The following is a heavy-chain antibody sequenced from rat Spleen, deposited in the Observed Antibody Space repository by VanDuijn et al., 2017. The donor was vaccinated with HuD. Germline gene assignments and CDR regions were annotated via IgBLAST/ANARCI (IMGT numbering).Heavy chain of an antibody. CDR2: ISYEGSST. CDR1: GFTFSDHY. Sequence: EVQLVESGGGLVQPGRSMKLSCAASGFTFSDHYMAWVRQAPKKGLEWVASISYEGSSTYYRDSVKGRFTISRDNAKSTLSLQMDSLRSEDTATYYCARRHYGYTDYFDYWGQGVMVTVSS. CDR3: ARRHYGYTDYFDY. J-gene: IGHJ2*01. V-gene: IGHV5-22*01. D-gene: IGHD1-9*01.